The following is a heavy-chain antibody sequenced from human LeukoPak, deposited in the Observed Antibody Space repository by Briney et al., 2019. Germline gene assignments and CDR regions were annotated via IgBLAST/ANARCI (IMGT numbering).Heavy chain of an antibody. CDR3: ARERAFFDP. CDR2: IYYSGST. D-gene: IGHD3-3*02. V-gene: IGHV4-30-4*07. CDR1: GGSISSGGYS. J-gene: IGHJ5*02. Sequence: SETLSLTCTVSGGSISSGGYSWSWIRQPPGEGLEWIGYIYYSGSTYYNPSLKSRVTISVDTSKNQFSLKLSSVTAADTAVYYCARERAFFDPWGQGTLVTVSS.